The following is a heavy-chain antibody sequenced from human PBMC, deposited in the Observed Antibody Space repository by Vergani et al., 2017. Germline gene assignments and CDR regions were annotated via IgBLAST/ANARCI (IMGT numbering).Heavy chain of an antibody. J-gene: IGHJ6*03. CDR2: VYYSGST. D-gene: IGHD3/OR15-3a*01. CDR3: ARGQTGYSRDWSTYFFYMDV. V-gene: IGHV4-30-4*07. Sequence: QVQLQGSGPGLVKPSQTLSLTCTLSGDAISRDTYSWNWVRQPPGKPLEWIGSVYYSGSTYYNPSLGGRVTMSIDKSKNHFSLTLASVTAADSAFYFCARGQTGYSRDWSTYFFYMDVWGKGTTVTVSS. CDR1: GDAISRDTYS.